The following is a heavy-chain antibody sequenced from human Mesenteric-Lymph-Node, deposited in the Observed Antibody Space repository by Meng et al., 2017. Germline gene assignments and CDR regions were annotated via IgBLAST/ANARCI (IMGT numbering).Heavy chain of an antibody. CDR3: ARGSVDIVATIDY. J-gene: IGHJ4*02. V-gene: IGHV3-11*01. CDR1: GFIFSKHS. Sequence: GESLKISCAASGFIFSKHSMDWVRQAPGKGLEWVSYISCSGSTIYYADSVKGRFTISRDNAKNSLYLQMNSLRAEDTAVYYCARGSVDIVATIDYWGQGTLVTVSS. D-gene: IGHD5-12*01. CDR2: ISCSGSTI.